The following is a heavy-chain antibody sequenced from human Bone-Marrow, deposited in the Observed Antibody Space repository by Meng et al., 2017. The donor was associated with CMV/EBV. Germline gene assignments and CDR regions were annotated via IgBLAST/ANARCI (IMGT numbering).Heavy chain of an antibody. Sequence: ASVKVSCKASGYTFTSYGISWVRQAPGRGLEWMGWISAYNGNTNYAQKLQGRVTMTTDTSTSTAYMELRSLRSDDTAVYYCARGLGIAVAGPMPFDYWGQGTLVTVSS. V-gene: IGHV1-18*01. CDR3: ARGLGIAVAGPMPFDY. CDR2: ISAYNGNT. J-gene: IGHJ4*02. D-gene: IGHD6-19*01. CDR1: GYTFTSYG.